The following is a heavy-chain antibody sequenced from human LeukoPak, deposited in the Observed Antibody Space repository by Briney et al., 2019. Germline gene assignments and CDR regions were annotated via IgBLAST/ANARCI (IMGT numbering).Heavy chain of an antibody. D-gene: IGHD6-19*01. J-gene: IGHJ4*02. V-gene: IGHV3-23*01. Sequence: PGGSLRLSCVASGFTFSNYAMSWVRQAPGKGLEWVSTISGGGITTYYADSAKGRFTISRDNSKNTMFLQMNSLRADDTAIYYCPRQSYASGWNPFDYWGQGILVTVSS. CDR2: ISGGGITT. CDR3: PRQSYASGWNPFDY. CDR1: GFTFSNYA.